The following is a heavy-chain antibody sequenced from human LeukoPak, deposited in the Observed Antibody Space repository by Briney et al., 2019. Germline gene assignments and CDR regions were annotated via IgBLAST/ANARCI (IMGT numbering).Heavy chain of an antibody. J-gene: IGHJ4*02. V-gene: IGHV3-48*01. CDR3: ASEKQGRGY. CDR1: GFTFSSYS. CDR2: IGSSSSTI. Sequence: GGSLRLSCAASGFTFSSYSMNWVRQAPGKGLEWVSHIGSSSSTIYYADSVKGRFTISRDNAKNSLYLQMNSLRAEDTAVYYCASEKQGRGYWGQGTLVTVSS.